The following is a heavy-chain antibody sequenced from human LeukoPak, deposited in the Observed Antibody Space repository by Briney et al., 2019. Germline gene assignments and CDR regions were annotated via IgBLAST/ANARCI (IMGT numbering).Heavy chain of an antibody. CDR3: ARAEHIVVVPRGLYLDS. CDR1: AGSFSGYY. CDR2: INHSGST. J-gene: IGHJ4*02. Sequence: PSETLSLTCAVYAGSFSGYYWSWIRQPPGKGLEWIGEINHSGSTNYNPSLKSRVTISVDTSKHQFSLKLNSVTAADTAVYYCARAEHIVVVPRGLYLDSWGQGTLVTVSS. V-gene: IGHV4-34*01. D-gene: IGHD2-21*01.